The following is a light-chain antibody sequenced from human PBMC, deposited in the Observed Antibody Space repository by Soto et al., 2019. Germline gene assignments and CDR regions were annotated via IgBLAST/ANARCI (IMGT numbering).Light chain of an antibody. J-gene: IGKJ5*01. CDR1: QSVSSN. V-gene: IGKV3-15*01. Sequence: EIVMTQSPSTLSVSPGERATLSCRASQSVSSNLAWYQQKPGQAPSLLIYGASTRATGTPARFSGSGSGTEFTLTISSLQSEDFAVYYCQQYGSSLITFGQGTRLEIK. CDR2: GAS. CDR3: QQYGSSLIT.